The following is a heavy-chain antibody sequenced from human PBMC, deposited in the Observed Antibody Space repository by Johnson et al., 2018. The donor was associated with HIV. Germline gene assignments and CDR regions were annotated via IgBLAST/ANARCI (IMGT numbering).Heavy chain of an antibody. J-gene: IGHJ3*01. CDR2: ISGSGGST. D-gene: IGHD3-9*01. CDR1: GFTFSSYA. CDR3: AKADDILTGYYKGFDAFDV. V-gene: IGHV3-23*04. Sequence: VQLVESGGGVVQPGRSLRLSCAASGFTFSSYAMSWVRQAPGKGLEWVSAISGSGGSTYYADSVKGRFTISRDNSKSTLFLQMNSLRAEDTAAYYCAKADDILTGYYKGFDAFDVWGQGTMVSVS.